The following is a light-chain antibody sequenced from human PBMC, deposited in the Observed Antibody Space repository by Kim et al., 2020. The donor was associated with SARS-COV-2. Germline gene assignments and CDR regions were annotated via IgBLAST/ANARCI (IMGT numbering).Light chain of an antibody. Sequence: QRVTFSCSGSSSNVGSNKVYWYQQLPGTAPKLRIYRSNQLPSGVPDRFSGSKSGTSASLAISGLRSEDEADYYCAAWDDSLSAWVFGGGTQLTVL. V-gene: IGLV1-47*01. J-gene: IGLJ3*02. CDR2: RSN. CDR3: AAWDDSLSAWV. CDR1: SSNVGSNK.